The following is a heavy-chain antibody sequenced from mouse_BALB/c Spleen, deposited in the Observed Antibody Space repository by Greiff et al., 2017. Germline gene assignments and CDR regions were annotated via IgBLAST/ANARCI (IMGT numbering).Heavy chain of an antibody. V-gene: IGHV5-6-4*01. J-gene: IGHJ2*01. CDR3: TRAYGNYLYYFDY. Sequence: EVKLMESGGGLVKPGGSLKLSCAASGFTFSSYTMSWVRQTPEKRLEWVATISSGGSYTYYPDSVKGRFTIDRDNAKNTLYLQMSSLKSEDTAMYYCTRAYGNYLYYFDYWGQGTTLTVSS. CDR1: GFTFSSYT. D-gene: IGHD2-10*02. CDR2: ISSGGSYT.